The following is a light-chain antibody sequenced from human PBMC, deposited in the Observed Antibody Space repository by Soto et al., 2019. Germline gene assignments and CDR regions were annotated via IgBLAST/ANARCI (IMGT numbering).Light chain of an antibody. CDR1: QVISNY. CDR3: QKYNSAPTWT. V-gene: IGKV1-27*01. J-gene: IGKJ1*01. CDR2: AAS. Sequence: DIQMTQSPSSLSASVGDRVTITCRAAQVISNYLAWYQQKPGKVPKLLIYAASTLQSGVPSRFRGSGSGTDFTLTISSLQPEDVATYYCQKYNSAPTWTFGQGTKVEIK.